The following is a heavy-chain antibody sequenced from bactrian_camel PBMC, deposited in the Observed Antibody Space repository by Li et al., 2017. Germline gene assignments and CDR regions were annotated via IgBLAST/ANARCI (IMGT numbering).Heavy chain of an antibody. V-gene: IGHV3S57*01. D-gene: IGHD2*01. J-gene: IGHJ4*01. CDR2: IAINGGT. CDR3: AASPYRSCERLVPATSLRY. Sequence: HVQLVESGGGSVQAGGSLRLSCAASGSAISNLYMAWFRQAPGKEREGVAYIAINGGTDYTYAVAGRFTISRDIAGDTIYLQVNSLEPEDTGMYYCAASPYRSCERLVPATSLRYWGQGTQVTVS. CDR1: GSAISNLY.